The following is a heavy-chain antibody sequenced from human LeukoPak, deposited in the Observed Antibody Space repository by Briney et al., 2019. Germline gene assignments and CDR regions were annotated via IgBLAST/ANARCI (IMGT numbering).Heavy chain of an antibody. D-gene: IGHD6-13*01. V-gene: IGHV3-7*01. CDR3: ARGGQQLWGDY. CDR1: GFTFSSYW. CDR2: IRKDGSEK. Sequence: GGSLRLSCAASGFTFSSYWMSWVRQAPGKGLEWVANIRKDGSEKYYVDSVKGRFTISRDNAKNSLYLQMNSLRAEDTALYYCARGGQQLWGDYWGQGTLVTVSS. J-gene: IGHJ4*02.